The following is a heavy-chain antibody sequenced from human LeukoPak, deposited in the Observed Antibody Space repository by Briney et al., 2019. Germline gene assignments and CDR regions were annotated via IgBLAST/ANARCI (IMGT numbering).Heavy chain of an antibody. Sequence: GGSLRLSCAASDFTFSRYAMSWVRQAPGKGLEWVSSISPSGGGTYYAESVKGRFTISRDNSKNTLYLQVNSLRAEDTAVYYCAKDQRAGDGYYYYGVDVWGQGTTVTVSS. D-gene: IGHD7-27*01. CDR3: AKDQRAGDGYYYYGVDV. J-gene: IGHJ6*02. CDR1: DFTFSRYA. V-gene: IGHV3-23*01. CDR2: ISPSGGGT.